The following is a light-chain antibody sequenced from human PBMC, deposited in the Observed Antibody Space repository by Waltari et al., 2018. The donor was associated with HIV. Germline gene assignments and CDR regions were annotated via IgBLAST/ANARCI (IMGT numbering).Light chain of an antibody. CDR1: SSDAGGHNH. V-gene: IGLV2-8*01. Sequence: QSALTQPPSASGSPGQSVTISCTGTSSDAGGHNHVSWYQQHPGKAPQLMMYEVSQRPSGVPNRFSGSKSGNTASLTVSGLQTEDEANYYCSSYAGSNNWVFGGGTNLTVL. CDR3: SSYAGSNNWV. J-gene: IGLJ3*02. CDR2: EVS.